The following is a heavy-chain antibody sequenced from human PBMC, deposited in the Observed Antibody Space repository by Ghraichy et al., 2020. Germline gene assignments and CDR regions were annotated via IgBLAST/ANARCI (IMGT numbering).Heavy chain of an antibody. D-gene: IGHD2-21*01. J-gene: IGHJ4*02. CDR2: IYYSGST. CDR1: GGSVSSGSYY. Sequence: SQTLSLTCTVSGGSVSSGSYYWSWIRQPPGKGLEWIGYIYYSGSTNYNPSLKSRVTISVDTSKNQFSLKLSSVTAADTAVYYCAREFPTQDGGVDYWGQGTLVTVSS. CDR3: AREFPTQDGGVDY. V-gene: IGHV4-61*01.